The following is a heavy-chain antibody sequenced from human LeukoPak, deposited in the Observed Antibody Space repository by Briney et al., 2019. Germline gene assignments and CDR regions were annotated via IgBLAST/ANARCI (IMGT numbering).Heavy chain of an antibody. Sequence: PGGSLRLSCAASGFTFSSYAMTWVRQAPGKGLEWVSAISGSGGSTYYADSVKGRFTISRDNSKNTLYLQMNSLSPEDTAVYYCAKPGTAMQQWLVLDYWGQGTLVTVSS. CDR3: AKPGTAMQQWLVLDY. CDR2: ISGSGGST. D-gene: IGHD6-19*01. CDR1: GFTFSSYA. V-gene: IGHV3-23*01. J-gene: IGHJ4*02.